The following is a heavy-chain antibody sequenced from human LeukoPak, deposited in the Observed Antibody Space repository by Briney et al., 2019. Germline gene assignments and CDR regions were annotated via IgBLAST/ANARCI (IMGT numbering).Heavy chain of an antibody. CDR2: IIPIFGTA. CDR1: GGTFSSYA. CDR3: ARGSGSYLYYFDY. D-gene: IGHD1-26*01. J-gene: IGHJ4*02. V-gene: IGHV1-69*01. Sequence: SVKVSCKASGGTFSSYAISWVRQAPGQGLEWMGGIIPIFGTANYAQKFQGRVTITADESTSTAYMELSSLRSEDAAVYYCARGSGSYLYYFDYWGQGTLVTVSS.